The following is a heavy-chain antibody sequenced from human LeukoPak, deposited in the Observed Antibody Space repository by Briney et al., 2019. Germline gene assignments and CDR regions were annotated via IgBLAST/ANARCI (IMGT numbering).Heavy chain of an antibody. CDR1: GGSISSGNYY. CDR3: ARGYSYGPNDAFDI. Sequence: SETLSLTCSVSGGSISSGNYYWGWIRQPPGEGLEWIGSISYSGNTYYNPSLKSRVTISVDTSKNHFSLKLSSVTAADTAVYYCARGYSYGPNDAFDIWGQGTMVTISS. V-gene: IGHV4-39*07. CDR2: ISYSGNT. D-gene: IGHD5-18*01. J-gene: IGHJ3*02.